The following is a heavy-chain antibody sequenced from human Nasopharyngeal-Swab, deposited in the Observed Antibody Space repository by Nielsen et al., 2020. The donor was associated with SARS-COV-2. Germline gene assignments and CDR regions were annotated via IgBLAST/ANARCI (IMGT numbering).Heavy chain of an antibody. J-gene: IGHJ5*02. CDR3: AREAATRPTNWFDP. CDR2: IKQDGSEK. D-gene: IGHD2-15*01. Sequence: WIRQPPGKGLEWVANIKQDGSEKYYVDSVKGRFTISRDNAKNSLYLQMNSLRAEDTAVYYCAREAATRPTNWFDPWGQGTLLTVSS. V-gene: IGHV3-7*01.